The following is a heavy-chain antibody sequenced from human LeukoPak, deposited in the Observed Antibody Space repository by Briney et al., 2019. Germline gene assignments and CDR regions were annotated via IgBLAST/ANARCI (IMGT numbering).Heavy chain of an antibody. J-gene: IGHJ5*02. D-gene: IGHD2-2*01. CDR1: GGSFSGYY. CDR2: IYYSGST. Sequence: SETLSLTCAVYGGSFSGYYWGWIRQPPGKGLEWIGYIYYSGSTNYNPSLKSRVTISVDTSKNQFSLKLSSVTAADTAVYYCARVQEYCSSTSCSGPWFDPWGQGTLVTVSS. CDR3: ARVQEYCSSTSCSGPWFDP. V-gene: IGHV4-59*01.